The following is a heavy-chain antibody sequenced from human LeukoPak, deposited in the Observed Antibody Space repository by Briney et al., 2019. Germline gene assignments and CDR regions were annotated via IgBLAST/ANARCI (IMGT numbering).Heavy chain of an antibody. CDR1: GYTFTGYY. Sequence: ASVKVSCKASGYTFTGYYMHWVRQAPGQGLDWVGWINPNSGGTNYAQKFQGRVTMTRDTSISTAYMELSRLRSDDTAVYYCARAQYYDILTGYYNPVVDYWGQGTLVTVSS. CDR3: ARAQYYDILTGYYNPVVDY. V-gene: IGHV1-2*02. D-gene: IGHD3-9*01. CDR2: INPNSGGT. J-gene: IGHJ4*02.